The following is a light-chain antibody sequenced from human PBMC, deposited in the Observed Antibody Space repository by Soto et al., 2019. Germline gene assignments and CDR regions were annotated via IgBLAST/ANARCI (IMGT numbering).Light chain of an antibody. CDR1: TGAVTASHY. CDR2: DTS. Sequence: QTVVTQEPSLTVSPGGTVTLTCDSSTGAVTASHYPFWFQQKPGQAPRTLIFDTSDKSSWTPARFSGSLLGGKAALTLSGAQPEDEADYYCFISYSDRRVFVGGTQLTVL. J-gene: IGLJ7*01. V-gene: IGLV7-46*01. CDR3: FISYSDRRV.